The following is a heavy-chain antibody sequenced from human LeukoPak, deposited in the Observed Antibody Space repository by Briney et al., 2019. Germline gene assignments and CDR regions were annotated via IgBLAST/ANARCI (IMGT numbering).Heavy chain of an antibody. Sequence: ASVKVSCKASGGTFSSYAISWVRQAPGQRLEWMGWINAGNGNTKYSQKFQGRATITRDTSASTAYMELSSLRSEDTAVYYCARVKVGATSFDYWGQGTLVTVSS. CDR2: INAGNGNT. V-gene: IGHV1-3*01. J-gene: IGHJ4*02. CDR1: GGTFSSYA. D-gene: IGHD1-26*01. CDR3: ARVKVGATSFDY.